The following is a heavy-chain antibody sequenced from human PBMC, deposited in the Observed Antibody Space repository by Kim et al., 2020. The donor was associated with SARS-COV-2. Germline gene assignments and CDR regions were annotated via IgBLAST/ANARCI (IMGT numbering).Heavy chain of an antibody. CDR3: AKNGYSYGYARY. D-gene: IGHD5-18*01. Sequence: SYADSVKGRFTISRDNSKNTLYLQMNSLRAEDTAVYYCAKNGYSYGYARYWGQGTLVTVSS. J-gene: IGHJ4*02. V-gene: IGHV3-23*01.